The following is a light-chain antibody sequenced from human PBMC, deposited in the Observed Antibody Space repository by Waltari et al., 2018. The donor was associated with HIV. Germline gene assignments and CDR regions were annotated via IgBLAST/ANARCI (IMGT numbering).Light chain of an antibody. V-gene: IGLV1-51*01. Sequence: QSVLTQPPSVSAAPGQKVTISCPGSSSTIGKDYISWYQQLPGTAPKLLVYDNNKRPSGIPDRFSGSKSGTSATLGITGLQTGDEADYYCGTWDSSLSAGVFGGGTKLTVL. J-gene: IGLJ2*01. CDR3: GTWDSSLSAGV. CDR2: DNN. CDR1: SSTIGKDY.